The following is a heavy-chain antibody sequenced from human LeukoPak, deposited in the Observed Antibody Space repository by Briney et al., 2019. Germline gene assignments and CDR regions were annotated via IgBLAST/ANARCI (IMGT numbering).Heavy chain of an antibody. V-gene: IGHV3-30*01. CDR2: ISYDGRNE. D-gene: IGHD3-22*01. CDR1: GFTFRRYT. J-gene: IGHJ4*02. CDR3: ARDGSGYWFDY. Sequence: PGRSLRLSCAASGFTFRRYTMHWVRQAPGKGLEWVAVISYDGRNENYADSVSGRFTISRDNSKNTLYLQMNSLRAEDTAVYYCARDGSGYWFDYWGRETLASVPS.